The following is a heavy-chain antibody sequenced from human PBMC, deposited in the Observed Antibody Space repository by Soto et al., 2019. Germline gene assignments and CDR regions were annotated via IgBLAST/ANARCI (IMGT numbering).Heavy chain of an antibody. J-gene: IGHJ6*02. CDR2: IWYDGSNK. CDR3: ARDLQLSGMDV. D-gene: IGHD5-18*01. CDR1: GFTFSSYG. V-gene: IGHV3-33*01. Sequence: GGSLRLSCAASGFTFSSYGMHWVRQAPGKGLEWVAVIWYDGSNKYYADSVKGRFTVSRDNSKNTLYLQMNSLRAEDTAVYYCARDLQLSGMDVWGQGTTVTVSS.